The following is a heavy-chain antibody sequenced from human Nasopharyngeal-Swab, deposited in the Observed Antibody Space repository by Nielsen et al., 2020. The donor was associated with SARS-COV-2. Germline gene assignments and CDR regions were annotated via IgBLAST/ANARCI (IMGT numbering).Heavy chain of an antibody. CDR1: GYTFTSYY. CDR2: INPSGGST. D-gene: IGHD3-16*01. J-gene: IGHJ4*02. CDR3: ARPTGPLERRLGLGY. Sequence: GESLKISCAASGYTFTSYYMHWVRQAPGQGLEWMGIINPSGGSTSYAQKFQGRVTMTRDTSTSTVYMELSSLRSEDTAVYYCARPTGPLERRLGLGYWGQGTLVTVSS. V-gene: IGHV1-46*01.